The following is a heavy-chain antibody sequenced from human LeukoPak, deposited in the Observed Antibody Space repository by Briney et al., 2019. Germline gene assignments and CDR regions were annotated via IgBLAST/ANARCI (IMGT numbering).Heavy chain of an antibody. Sequence: SETLSLTCTVSGGSISSYYWSWIRQPPGKGLEWIGSIYYSGSTYYNPSLKSRVTISVDTSKNQFSLRLTSVTAADTAVYYCARQTGSGLFILPGGQGTLVTVSS. J-gene: IGHJ4*02. V-gene: IGHV4-59*05. CDR2: IYYSGST. CDR3: ARQTGSGLFILP. D-gene: IGHD3/OR15-3a*01. CDR1: GGSISSYY.